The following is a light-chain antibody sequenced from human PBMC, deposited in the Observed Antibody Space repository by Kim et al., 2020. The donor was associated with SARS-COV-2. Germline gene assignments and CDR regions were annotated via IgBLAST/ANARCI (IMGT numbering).Light chain of an antibody. V-gene: IGLV3-21*04. CDR1: NIGTKS. CDR3: QLWDSSSNHLV. CDR2: YDR. J-gene: IGLJ3*02. Sequence: SYELTQPPSVSVAPGQTARITCEENNIGTKSVHWYQQRPGQAPALVIYYDRDRASGIPERFSGSNSGDMATLLISRVEAVDEADYYCQLWDSSSNHLVFGGGTQLTVL.